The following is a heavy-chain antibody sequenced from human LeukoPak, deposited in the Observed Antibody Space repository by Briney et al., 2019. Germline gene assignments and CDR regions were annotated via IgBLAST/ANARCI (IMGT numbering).Heavy chain of an antibody. J-gene: IGHJ6*03. CDR3: ARDWDSSLRGYYYMDV. CDR2: IYYGGST. V-gene: IGHV4-59*12. D-gene: IGHD6-6*01. CDR1: GGSISSYY. Sequence: PSETLSLTCTVSGGSISSYYWSWIRQPPGKGLEWIGYIYYGGSTNYNPSLKSRVTISVDTSKNQFSLKLSSVTAADTAVYYCARDWDSSLRGYYYMDVWGKGTTVTVSS.